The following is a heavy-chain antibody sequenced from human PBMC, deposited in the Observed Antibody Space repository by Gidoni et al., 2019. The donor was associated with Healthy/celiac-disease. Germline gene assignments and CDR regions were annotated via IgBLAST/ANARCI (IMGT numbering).Heavy chain of an antibody. CDR3: AHRLYDFWSGYQRGYFDY. D-gene: IGHD3-3*01. V-gene: IGHV2-5*02. Sequence: QITLKESGPTLVNPTQTLPLTCPFSGFSLSPSGVGVGWLRQPPGKALEWLALIYWDDDKRYSPSLKSRLTITKDTSKNQVVLTMTNMDPVDTATYYCAHRLYDFWSGYQRGYFDYWGQGTLVTVSS. J-gene: IGHJ4*02. CDR1: GFSLSPSGVG. CDR2: IYWDDDK.